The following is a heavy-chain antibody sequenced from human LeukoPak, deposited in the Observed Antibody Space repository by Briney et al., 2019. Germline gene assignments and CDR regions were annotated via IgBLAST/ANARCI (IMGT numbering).Heavy chain of an antibody. D-gene: IGHD5-18*01. J-gene: IGHJ4*02. Sequence: PGGSLRLSCAAPGFTFSSYAMSWVRQAPGEGLEWVSAISGCGGSTYYADSVKGRFTISRDNSKNTLYLQMNSLRAEDTAVYYCAKVHSYGFRYFDYWGQGTLVTVSS. CDR1: GFTFSSYA. CDR3: AKVHSYGFRYFDY. V-gene: IGHV3-23*01. CDR2: ISGCGGST.